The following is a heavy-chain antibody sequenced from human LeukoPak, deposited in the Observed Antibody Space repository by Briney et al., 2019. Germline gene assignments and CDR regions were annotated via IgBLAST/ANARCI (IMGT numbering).Heavy chain of an antibody. CDR1: GFNFDDYG. V-gene: IGHV3-20*04. CDR2: INWNGGST. Sequence: PGGSLRLSCAASGFNFDDYGMSWVRQVPGKGLEWVSGINWNGGSTGYADSVKGRFTISRDNAKNSLYLQMNSLRAEDTALCYCARVKDIAVAGAIDYWGQGTLVTVSS. CDR3: ARVKDIAVAGAIDY. J-gene: IGHJ4*02. D-gene: IGHD6-19*01.